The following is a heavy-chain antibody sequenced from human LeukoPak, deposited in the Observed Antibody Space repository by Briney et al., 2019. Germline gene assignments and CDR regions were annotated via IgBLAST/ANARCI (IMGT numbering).Heavy chain of an antibody. CDR2: ISGSGGST. CDR1: GFTFSSYA. V-gene: IGHV3-23*01. Sequence: GGSLRLSCAASGFTFSSYAMSWVRQAPGKGLEWVSAISGSGGSTYYADSVKGRFTISRDNSKNTLYLQMNSLRAEDTAVYYCASSDCSGGSCFILDYWGQGTLVTVSS. D-gene: IGHD2-15*01. CDR3: ASSDCSGGSCFILDY. J-gene: IGHJ4*02.